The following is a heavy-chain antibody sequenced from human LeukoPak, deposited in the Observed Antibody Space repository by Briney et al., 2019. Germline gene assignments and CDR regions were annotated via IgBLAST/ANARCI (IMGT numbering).Heavy chain of an antibody. V-gene: IGHV3-23*01. CDR3: AKGAHDYGDYLDYYYYYYMDV. D-gene: IGHD4-17*01. CDR1: GFTFSSYG. J-gene: IGHJ6*03. Sequence: GGSLRLSCAASGFTFSSYGMSWVRQAPGKGLEWVSAISGSGGSTYYADSVKGRFTISRDNSKNTLYLQMNSLRAEDTAVYYCAKGAHDYGDYLDYYYYYYMDVWGKGTTVTVSS. CDR2: ISGSGGST.